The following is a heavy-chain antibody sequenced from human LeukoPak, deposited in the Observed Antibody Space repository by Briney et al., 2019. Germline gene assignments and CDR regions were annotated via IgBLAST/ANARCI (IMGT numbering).Heavy chain of an antibody. Sequence: SETLSLTCAVSGGSVSSAGYSWSWIRQPPGGGLECIGYFFHTGNTYYNPSLESRVTISLDRSRNQFSLKLSSVTAADTAVYYCAKFTVTTSGYTFDIWGQGTMVTVSS. CDR2: FFHTGNT. J-gene: IGHJ3*02. D-gene: IGHD4-17*01. CDR1: GGSVSSAGYS. CDR3: AKFTVTTSGYTFDI. V-gene: IGHV4-30-2*01.